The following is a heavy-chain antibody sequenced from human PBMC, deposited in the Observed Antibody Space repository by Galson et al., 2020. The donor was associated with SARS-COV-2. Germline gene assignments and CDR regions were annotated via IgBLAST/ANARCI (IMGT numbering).Heavy chain of an antibody. D-gene: IGHD4-17*01. J-gene: IGHJ5*02. CDR2: IYSGGST. CDR1: GFTVSSNY. Sequence: GESLKISCAASGFTVSSNYMSWVRQAPGKGLEWVSVIYSGGSTYYADSVKGRFTISRDNSKNTLYLQMNSLSAEDTAVYYCARDYGDYWFDPWGQGTLVTVSS. V-gene: IGHV3-66*01. CDR3: ARDYGDYWFDP.